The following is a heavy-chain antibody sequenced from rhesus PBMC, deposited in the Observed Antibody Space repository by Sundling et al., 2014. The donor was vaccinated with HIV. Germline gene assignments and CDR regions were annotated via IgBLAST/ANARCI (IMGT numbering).Heavy chain of an antibody. J-gene: IGHJ6*01. Sequence: QVQLQESGPGLVKPSETLSLTCAVSGGAVSSNYWSWIRQSPGEGLEWIGRIDGNSGSTSPQPLPHESSHHFHRHVQESALPEAELCDRRGQAVYYCVREVWETFGRDVRTYGLDYWGRRVGRRPSP. CDR2: IDGNSGST. V-gene: IGHV4-147*01. D-gene: IGHD3-3*01. CDR3: VREVWETFGRDVRTYGLDY. CDR1: GGAVSSNY.